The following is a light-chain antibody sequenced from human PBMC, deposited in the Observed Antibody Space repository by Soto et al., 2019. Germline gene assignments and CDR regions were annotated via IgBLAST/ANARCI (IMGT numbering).Light chain of an antibody. J-gene: IGKJ2*01. Sequence: EIVMTQSPATLSVSPGERATLSCRASQSVSSNLAWYQQKPGQAPRLLIYGASTRATGIPARFSGSGSGTDFTLIISSLQSEDFAVYYCQQYNNWPPTFGQGTKLEIK. CDR1: QSVSSN. CDR3: QQYNNWPPT. V-gene: IGKV3-15*01. CDR2: GAS.